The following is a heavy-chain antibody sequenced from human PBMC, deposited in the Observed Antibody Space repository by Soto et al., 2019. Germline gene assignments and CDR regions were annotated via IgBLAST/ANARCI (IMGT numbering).Heavy chain of an antibody. Sequence: PGGSLRLSCEASGFAFSSYAMHWVRQAPGKGLEWVGVISYDGNYIYYADSVKGRFTISRDNSKNTLYVQVDSLRPEDTAVYYCAKGILSATIGPYAMDVWGQGTTVTAP. CDR2: ISYDGNYI. CDR3: AKGILSATIGPYAMDV. CDR1: GFAFSSYA. D-gene: IGHD3-16*01. V-gene: IGHV3-30*18. J-gene: IGHJ6*02.